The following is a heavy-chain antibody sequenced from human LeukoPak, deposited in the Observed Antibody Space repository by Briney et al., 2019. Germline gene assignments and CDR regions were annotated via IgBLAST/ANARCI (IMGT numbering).Heavy chain of an antibody. J-gene: IGHJ3*02. Sequence: GGSLRPSCAASGFTSSSYGMHWVRQAPGKGLEWVAVISYDGSNKYYADSVKGRFTLSIDNSKNTLYLQMNSLRAEDTAVYYCAKEYFDWLLGSDAFDIWGQGTMVTVSS. V-gene: IGHV3-30*18. CDR3: AKEYFDWLLGSDAFDI. CDR2: ISYDGSNK. D-gene: IGHD3-9*01. CDR1: GFTSSSYG.